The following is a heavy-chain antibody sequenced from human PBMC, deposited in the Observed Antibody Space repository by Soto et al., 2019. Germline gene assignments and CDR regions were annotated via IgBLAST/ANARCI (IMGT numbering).Heavy chain of an antibody. CDR1: GGSISTYY. D-gene: IGHD3-10*01. J-gene: IGHJ2*01. CDR3: GRVGSGNFDL. Sequence: QVQLQESGPGLVKPSETLSLTCTVSGGSISTYYWSWIRQPPGKGLQWIGYIYYNGGTNYNPSLKSRVTLSIDTSKNQFSLQLASGTAADTAVYYCGRVGSGNFDLWGRGTLVTVSS. V-gene: IGHV4-59*01. CDR2: IYYNGGT.